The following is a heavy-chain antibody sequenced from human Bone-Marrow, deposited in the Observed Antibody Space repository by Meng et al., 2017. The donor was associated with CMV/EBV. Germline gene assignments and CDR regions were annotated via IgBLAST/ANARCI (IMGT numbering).Heavy chain of an antibody. Sequence: GGSLRLSCAASGFTFSSYGMHWVRQAPGKGLEWVAFIRYDGSNKYYADSVKGRFTISRDNSKNTLYLQMNSLRAEDTAVYYCANRGDGYCSSTSCYRYYYYGMDVWGQGTTVPVSS. V-gene: IGHV3-30*02. CDR1: GFTFSSYG. CDR2: IRYDGSNK. CDR3: ANRGDGYCSSTSCYRYYYYGMDV. D-gene: IGHD2-2*01. J-gene: IGHJ6*02.